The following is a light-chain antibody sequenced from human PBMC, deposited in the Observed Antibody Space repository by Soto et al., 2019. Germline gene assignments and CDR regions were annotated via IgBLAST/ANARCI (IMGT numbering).Light chain of an antibody. CDR3: SLYTSSSTWV. CDR1: RSNIGNNY. Sequence: QSVLTQPPSVSAAPGQKVTISCSGSRSNIGNNYVAWYQQFPGTVPKLLIYNNNGRPSGTPDRISGSASGTSATLTITGLQTGDEADYFCSLYTSSSTWVFGGGTKLTVL. CDR2: NNN. J-gene: IGLJ3*02. V-gene: IGLV1-51*01.